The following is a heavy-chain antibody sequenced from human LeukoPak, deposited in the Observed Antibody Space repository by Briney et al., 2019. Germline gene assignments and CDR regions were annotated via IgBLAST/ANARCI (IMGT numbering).Heavy chain of an antibody. Sequence: GASVKVSCKASGYTFTGYYMHWVRQAPGQGLEWMGWINPNSGGTNYAQKFQGRVTMTRDTSISTAYMELSRLRSDDTAVYYCARNPTYDFWSGYYLFDYWGQGTLVTVSS. J-gene: IGHJ4*02. CDR2: INPNSGGT. CDR3: ARNPTYDFWSGYYLFDY. V-gene: IGHV1-2*02. CDR1: GYTFTGYY. D-gene: IGHD3-3*01.